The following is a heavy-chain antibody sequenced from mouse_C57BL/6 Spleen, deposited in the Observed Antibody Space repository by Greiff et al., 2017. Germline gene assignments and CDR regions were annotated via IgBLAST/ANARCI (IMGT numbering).Heavy chain of an antibody. CDR2: ILPGSGST. J-gene: IGHJ3*01. D-gene: IGHD1-1*01. V-gene: IGHV1-9*01. Sequence: QVQLKESGAELMKPGASVKLSCKATGYTFTGYWIEWVKQRPGHGLEWIGEILPGSGSTNYNEKFKGKATFTTDTSSNTAYMQLRILTTEDSAIYYCARANYYGSSGFAYWGQGTLVTVSA. CDR1: GYTFTGYW. CDR3: ARANYYGSSGFAY.